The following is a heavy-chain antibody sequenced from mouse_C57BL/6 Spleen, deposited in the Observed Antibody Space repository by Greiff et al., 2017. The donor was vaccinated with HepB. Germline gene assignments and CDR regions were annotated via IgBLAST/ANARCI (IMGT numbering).Heavy chain of an antibody. CDR1: GYTFTTYP. CDR3: GIIYDGYPAWFAH. D-gene: IGHD2-3*01. J-gene: IGHJ3*01. Sequence: VQLQQSGAELVKPGASVKMSCKASGYTFTTYPIEWMKQNHGKSLEWIGYFHPYNDDTKYNEKFKGKATLTVEKSSSTVYLELSRLTSDDSAVYYCGIIYDGYPAWFAHWGKGTLVTVSA. CDR2: FHPYNDDT. V-gene: IGHV1-47*01.